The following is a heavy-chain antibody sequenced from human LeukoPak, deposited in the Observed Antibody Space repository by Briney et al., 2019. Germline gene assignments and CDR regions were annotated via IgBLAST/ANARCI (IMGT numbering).Heavy chain of an antibody. CDR3: ARGVVPAAIGAFDI. CDR1: GGSISSGSYY. J-gene: IGHJ3*02. D-gene: IGHD2-2*01. CDR2: IYTSGST. V-gene: IGHV4-61*02. Sequence: SETLSLTCTVSGGSISSGSYYWSWIRQPAGKGPEWIGRIYTSGSTNYNPSLKSRVTISVDTSKNQFSLKLSSVTAADTAVYYCARGVVPAAIGAFDIWGQGTMVTVSS.